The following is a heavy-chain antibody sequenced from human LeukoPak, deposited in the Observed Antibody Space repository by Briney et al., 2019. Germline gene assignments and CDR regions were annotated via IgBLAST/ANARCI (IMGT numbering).Heavy chain of an antibody. CDR2: ISYDGSNK. Sequence: GGSLRLSCAASGFTFSSYAMHWVRQAPGKGLEWVAVISYDGSNKYYADSVKGRFTISRDNSKNTLYLQMNSLRAEDTAVYYCAKDLGPGYDYVRAYAFDIWGQGTMVTVSS. CDR1: GFTFSSYA. J-gene: IGHJ3*02. D-gene: IGHD3-16*01. CDR3: AKDLGPGYDYVRAYAFDI. V-gene: IGHV3-30-3*01.